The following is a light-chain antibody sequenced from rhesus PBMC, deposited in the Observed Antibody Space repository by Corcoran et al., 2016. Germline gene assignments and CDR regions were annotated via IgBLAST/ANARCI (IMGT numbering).Light chain of an antibody. CDR1: ENIYNY. J-gene: IGKJ2*01. V-gene: IGKV1-74*01. CDR3: PHPYATPYS. Sequence: DIQMTQSPSSLSASVGDRVTITCRASENIYNYVNWYQHKPGKAPKLLFDKASTLQSGDPSRFSGTGTGTDYSFTISSLQSADVATYYCPHPYATPYSFGQGTKVAVK. CDR2: KAS.